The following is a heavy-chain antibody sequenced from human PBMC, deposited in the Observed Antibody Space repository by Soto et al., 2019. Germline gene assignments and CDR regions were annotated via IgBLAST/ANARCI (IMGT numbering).Heavy chain of an antibody. D-gene: IGHD2-2*02. V-gene: IGHV3-21*01. CDR1: GFTFSTYG. Sequence: GGSLRLSCAASGFTFSTYGMHWVRQAPGKGLEWVSSICSSGSYIYSADSVKGRFTISRDNAKNSLYLQMNSLRAEDTAVYFCARDRRSSAYTIDYWGQGTLVTVSS. CDR2: ICSSGSYI. J-gene: IGHJ4*02. CDR3: ARDRRSSAYTIDY.